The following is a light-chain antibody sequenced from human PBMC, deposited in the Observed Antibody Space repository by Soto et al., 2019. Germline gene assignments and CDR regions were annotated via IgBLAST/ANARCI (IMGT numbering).Light chain of an antibody. CDR1: SGYSTYP. V-gene: IGLV4-69*01. J-gene: IGLJ3*02. CDR2: LDSDGSH. CDR3: QTWGTGIWV. Sequence: QLVLTQSPSASASLGASVKLTCTLSSGYSTYPIAWHQQQPEKGPRYLMKLDSDGSHFKGDGIPDRFSGSSSGAERYLTISSLQSEDEADYYCQTWGTGIWVFGGGTKLTVL.